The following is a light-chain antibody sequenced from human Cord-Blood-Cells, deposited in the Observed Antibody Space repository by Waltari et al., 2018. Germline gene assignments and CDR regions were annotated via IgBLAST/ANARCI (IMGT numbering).Light chain of an antibody. CDR1: VLAKKKY. Sequence: SYELTQPSSVSVSPGQTARITCSGDVLAKKKYARWFQQKPGQAPVLVIYKESERPSGIPERFSGSSSGTTVTLTISGAQVEDEADYYCYSAADNNWVFGGGTKLTVL. V-gene: IGLV3-27*01. J-gene: IGLJ3*02. CDR2: KES. CDR3: YSAADNNWV.